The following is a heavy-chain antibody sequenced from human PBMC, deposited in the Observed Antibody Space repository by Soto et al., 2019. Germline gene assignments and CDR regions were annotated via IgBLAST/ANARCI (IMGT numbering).Heavy chain of an antibody. CDR3: ARGPSSVTRFDY. D-gene: IGHD3-22*01. J-gene: IGHJ4*02. CDR1: GFTFSSYA. V-gene: IGHV3-30-3*01. Sequence: GSLRLSCAASGFTFSSYAMHWVRQAPGKGLEWVAVISYDGSNKYYADSVKGRFTISRDNSKNTLYLQMNSLRAEDTAVYYCARGPSSVTRFDYWGQGTLVTVSS. CDR2: ISYDGSNK.